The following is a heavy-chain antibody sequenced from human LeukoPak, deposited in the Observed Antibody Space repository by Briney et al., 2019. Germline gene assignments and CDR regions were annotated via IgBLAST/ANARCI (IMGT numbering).Heavy chain of an antibody. CDR3: ASALWFGELELDP. D-gene: IGHD3-10*01. J-gene: IGHJ5*02. Sequence: SETLSLTCTVSGGSISSSSYFWGWVRQPPGKGLEWIGSIYYSGSTYYNPSLKSRVTISVDMSKNQFSMKLSSVTAADTAVYYCASALWFGELELDPWGQGTPVTVSS. CDR1: GGSISSSSYF. CDR2: IYYSGST. V-gene: IGHV4-39*01.